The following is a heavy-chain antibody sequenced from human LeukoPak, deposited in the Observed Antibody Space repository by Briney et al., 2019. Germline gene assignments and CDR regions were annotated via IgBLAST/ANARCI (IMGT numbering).Heavy chain of an antibody. CDR3: ARHRDTAMVPFDY. Sequence: GESLKISCKGSGYSFTSYWIGWVRQMPGKGLEWMGIIYPGDSDTRYSSSFQGQVTISADKSISTAYPQWSSLKASDTAMYYCARHRDTAMVPFDYWGQGTLVTVSS. CDR1: GYSFTSYW. CDR2: IYPGDSDT. D-gene: IGHD5-18*01. V-gene: IGHV5-51*01. J-gene: IGHJ4*02.